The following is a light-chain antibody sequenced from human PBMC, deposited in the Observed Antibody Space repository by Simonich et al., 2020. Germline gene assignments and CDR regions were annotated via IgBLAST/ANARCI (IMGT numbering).Light chain of an antibody. V-gene: IGLV2-14*01. Sequence: QSALTQPASVSWSPGQSITISCTGTSSDVGGYNYFSWYQQHPAKAPKLMIYDVSKRPSGVSNRFSGSKSGNTASLTISVLQAEDEADYYCSSYTSSSTWVFGGGTKLTVL. CDR1: SSDVGGYNY. J-gene: IGLJ3*02. CDR3: SSYTSSSTWV. CDR2: DVS.